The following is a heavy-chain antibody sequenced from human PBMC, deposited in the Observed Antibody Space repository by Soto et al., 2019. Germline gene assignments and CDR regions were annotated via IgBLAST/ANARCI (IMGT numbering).Heavy chain of an antibody. V-gene: IGHV4-59*06. CDR3: ARENYYDSSGYYLNWFDP. J-gene: IGHJ5*02. CDR2: IYYSGST. D-gene: IGHD3-22*01. Sequence: SETLSLTCTVSGGSISNYYWTWIRQPPGKGLEWIGYIYYSGSTYYNPSLKSRVTISVDTSKNQFSLKLSSVTAADTAVYYCARENYYDSSGYYLNWFDPWGQGTLVTVSS. CDR1: GGSISNYY.